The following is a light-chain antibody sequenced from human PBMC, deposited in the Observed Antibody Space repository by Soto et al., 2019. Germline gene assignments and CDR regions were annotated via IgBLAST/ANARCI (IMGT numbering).Light chain of an antibody. V-gene: IGKV3-15*01. CDR1: QSVSSN. CDR2: GAS. J-gene: IGKJ2*01. CDR3: QQYNNWPLEYT. Sequence: EIVMTQSPATLSVSPGERATLSCRASQSVSSNLAWYQQKPGQAPRLLIYGASTRATGIPARFSGSGSGTELTLTISSLQSEDFAVYYCQQYNNWPLEYTFGQGTKLEIK.